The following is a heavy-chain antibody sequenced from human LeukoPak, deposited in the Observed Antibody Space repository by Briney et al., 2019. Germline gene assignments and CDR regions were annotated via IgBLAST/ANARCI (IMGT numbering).Heavy chain of an antibody. Sequence: GESLKISCKASGYSFTSYWIGWVRQMPGKGLEWMGIIYPGDSDTRYSPSFQGQVTISADKSISTAYLQWSSLKASDTAMYYCARQEYYYDSSGYYSFDYWGQGTLVTVSS. CDR2: IYPGDSDT. V-gene: IGHV5-51*01. CDR3: ARQEYYYDSSGYYSFDY. D-gene: IGHD3-22*01. CDR1: GYSFTSYW. J-gene: IGHJ4*02.